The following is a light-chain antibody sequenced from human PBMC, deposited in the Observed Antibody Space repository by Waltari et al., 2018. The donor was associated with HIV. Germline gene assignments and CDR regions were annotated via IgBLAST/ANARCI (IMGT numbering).Light chain of an antibody. CDR2: GAS. CDR1: QSVSSNY. V-gene: IGKV3-20*01. CDR3: QQYGSAPYT. Sequence: EIVLTQSPGTLSLSPGEGATLPCRASQSVSSNYLAWYKQKPGQAPRLLIYGASSRPTGIPDRFSGSGSGTDFTLTISRLEPEDFAVYYCQQYGSAPYTFGQGTKLEIK. J-gene: IGKJ2*01.